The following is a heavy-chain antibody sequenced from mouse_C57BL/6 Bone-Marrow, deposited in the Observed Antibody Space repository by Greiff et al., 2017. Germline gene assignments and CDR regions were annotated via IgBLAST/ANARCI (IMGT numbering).Heavy chain of an antibody. CDR3: ARYGSSYYAMDY. D-gene: IGHD1-1*01. CDR2: IYYSGTI. Sequence: ESGPGLVKPSQTVFLSCTVTGISITTGNFRWSWIRPFPGHKLEWIGYIYYSGTITYNPSLTSRTTITRDTPKNQFFLEMNSLTAEDTATYYCARYGSSYYAMDYWGQGTSVTVSS. J-gene: IGHJ4*01. V-gene: IGHV3-5*01. CDR1: GISITTGNFR.